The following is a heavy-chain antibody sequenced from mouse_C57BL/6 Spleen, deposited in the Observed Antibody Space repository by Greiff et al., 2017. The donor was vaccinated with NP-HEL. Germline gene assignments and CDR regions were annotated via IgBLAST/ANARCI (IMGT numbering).Heavy chain of an antibody. CDR3: ARWLYDYDGAYAMDY. CDR2: IWTGGGT. D-gene: IGHD2-4*01. Sequence: VKLMESGPGLVAPSQSLSITCTVSGFSLTSYAISWVRQPPGKGLEWLGVIWTGGGTNYNSALKSRLSISKDNSKSQVFLKMNSLQTDDTARYYCARWLYDYDGAYAMDYWGQGTSVTVSS. J-gene: IGHJ4*01. CDR1: GFSLTSYA. V-gene: IGHV2-9-1*01.